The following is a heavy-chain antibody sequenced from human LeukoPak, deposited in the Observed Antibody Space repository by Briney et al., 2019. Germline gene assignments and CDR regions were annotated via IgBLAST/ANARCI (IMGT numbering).Heavy chain of an antibody. CDR3: ARSTDEEPTWHY. Sequence: GASVKVSCKASGGTFSSYAISWVRQAPGQGLEWMGRIIPILGIANYAQKFQGRVTITADKSTSTAYMELSSLRSEDTAVYYCARSTDEEPTWHYWGQGTLVTVSS. CDR1: GGTFSSYA. D-gene: IGHD4-17*01. V-gene: IGHV1-69*04. J-gene: IGHJ4*02. CDR2: IIPILGIA.